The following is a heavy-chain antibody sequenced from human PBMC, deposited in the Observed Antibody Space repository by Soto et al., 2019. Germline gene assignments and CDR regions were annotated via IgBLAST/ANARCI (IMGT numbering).Heavy chain of an antibody. D-gene: IGHD2-2*01. CDR3: ATAGYCISTSCYEMDY. J-gene: IGHJ4*02. V-gene: IGHV3-74*01. CDR1: GFTFSSYW. CDR2: INSDGSST. Sequence: GGSLRLSCAASGFTFSSYWMHWVRQAPGKGLVWVSRINSDGSSTSYADSVKGRFTISRDNAKNTLYLQMNSLRAEDTAVYYCATAGYCISTSCYEMDYWGQGTLVTVSS.